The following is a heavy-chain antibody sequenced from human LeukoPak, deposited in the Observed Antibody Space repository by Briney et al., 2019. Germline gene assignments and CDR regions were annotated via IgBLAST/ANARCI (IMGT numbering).Heavy chain of an antibody. CDR2: INTYNGKT. D-gene: IGHD2-21*02. V-gene: IGHV1-18*01. CDR1: GYTFTIYG. CDR3: ARGKVTTPPYYYGLDV. J-gene: IGHJ6*02. Sequence: ASVTVSCTASGYTFTIYGITWVRQAPGQGLEWMAWINTYNGKTNYAQKVQDRVTLATDTSTRTADMELRTLTSDDTAVYYCARGKVTTPPYYYGLDVWGQGTTVIVSS.